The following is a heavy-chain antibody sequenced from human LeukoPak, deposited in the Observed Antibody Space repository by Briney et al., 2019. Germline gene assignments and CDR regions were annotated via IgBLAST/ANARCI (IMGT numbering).Heavy chain of an antibody. CDR1: GYTLTELS. CDR2: FDPEDGET. J-gene: IGHJ4*02. V-gene: IGHV1-24*01. CDR3: ATDTYYYDSSGYDY. D-gene: IGHD3-22*01. Sequence: ASVKVSCKVSGYTLTELSMHWVRQAPGKGLEWMGGFDPEDGETIYAQKFQGRVTMTEDTSTDTAYMELSSLRSGDTAVYYCATDTYYYDSSGYDYWGQGTLVTVSS.